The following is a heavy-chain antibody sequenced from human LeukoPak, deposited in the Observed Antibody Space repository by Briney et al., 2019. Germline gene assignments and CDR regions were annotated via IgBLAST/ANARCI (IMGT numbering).Heavy chain of an antibody. J-gene: IGHJ3*02. D-gene: IGHD1-20*01. CDR3: ARDEYNWNVDAFDI. Sequence: PGGSLRLSCAASGFTFDKAWMSWVRQAPGKGLEWVANINQDGSEKYYVDSVKGRCTISRDNAKNSLYLQMNSLRAEDTAVYYCARDEYNWNVDAFDIWGQGTMVTVSS. CDR2: INQDGSEK. V-gene: IGHV3-7*01. CDR1: GFTFDKAW.